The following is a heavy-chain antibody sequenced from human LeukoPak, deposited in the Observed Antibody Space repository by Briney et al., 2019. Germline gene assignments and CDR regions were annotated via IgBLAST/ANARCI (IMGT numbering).Heavy chain of an antibody. CDR1: GYTFTGYY. V-gene: IGHV1-2*02. Sequence: ASVKVSCKASGYTFTGYYMHWVRQAPGQGLEWMGWINPNSGGTNYAQKFQGRVTMTRDTSISTAYMELSRLRSDDTAVYYCARDKTNIVVVPAAMGGWFDPWGQGTLVTVSS. CDR2: INPNSGGT. D-gene: IGHD2-2*01. J-gene: IGHJ5*02. CDR3: ARDKTNIVVVPAAMGGWFDP.